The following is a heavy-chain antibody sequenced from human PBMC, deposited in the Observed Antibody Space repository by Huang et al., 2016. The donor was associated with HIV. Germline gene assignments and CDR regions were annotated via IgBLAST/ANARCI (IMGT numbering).Heavy chain of an antibody. CDR3: ARPLLGYSNGYYFDN. V-gene: IGHV5-51*03. Sequence: EVQLVQSGAVVKKPGESLKISCKGSGYRFTNYWIGWVRQMPGKGLEWMGIIYPGDSDTKDSPSCQGQVTISDDKSVSTAYLQWSRLKASDSAVYYCARPLLGYSNGYYFDNWGQGTLVTVSS. J-gene: IGHJ4*02. CDR1: GYRFTNYW. CDR2: IYPGDSDT. D-gene: IGHD5-18*01.